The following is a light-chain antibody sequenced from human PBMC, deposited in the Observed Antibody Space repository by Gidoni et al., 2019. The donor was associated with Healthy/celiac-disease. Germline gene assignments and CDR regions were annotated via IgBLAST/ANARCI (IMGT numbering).Light chain of an antibody. V-gene: IGKV1-5*03. J-gene: IGKJ1*01. CDR2: KAS. Sequence: DIQMTQSPSTLSASVGDRVTITCRASQSISSWLAWYQQKPVKAPKLLIYKASSLQSGVPSRFSGSGSGTEFTLTISSLQPDDFATYYCQQYISYWTFGQGTKVEIK. CDR1: QSISSW. CDR3: QQYISYWT.